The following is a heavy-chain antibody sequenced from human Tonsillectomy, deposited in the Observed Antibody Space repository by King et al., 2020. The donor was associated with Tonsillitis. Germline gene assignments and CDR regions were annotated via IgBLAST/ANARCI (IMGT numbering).Heavy chain of an antibody. Sequence: TLKESGPTLVKPTQTLTLTCTFSGFSLSTSGVGVGWIRQPPGKALEWLALIYWNANKHYSPSLKSRLTITKDTSKNQVVLTMTNMDPVDTATYYCARDWFRYNIDVWGKGTTVTVSS. CDR1: GFSLSTSGVG. CDR3: ARDWFRYNIDV. CDR2: IYWNANK. J-gene: IGHJ6*04. V-gene: IGHV2-5*01. D-gene: IGHD5-24*01.